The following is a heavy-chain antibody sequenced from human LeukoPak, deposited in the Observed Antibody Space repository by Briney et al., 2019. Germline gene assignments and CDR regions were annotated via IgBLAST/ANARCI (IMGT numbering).Heavy chain of an antibody. V-gene: IGHV4-61*02. CDR1: GGSISSGSYY. Sequence: SETLSLTCTVSGGSISSGSYYWSWIRQPAGKGLEWIGRIYSSGSTNYNPSLKSRVTISLDTSKNQFSLKLSSVTAADTAVYYCARSTVTRIFWFDPWGQGTLVTVSS. CDR3: ARSTVTRIFWFDP. CDR2: IYSSGST. J-gene: IGHJ5*02. D-gene: IGHD4-17*01.